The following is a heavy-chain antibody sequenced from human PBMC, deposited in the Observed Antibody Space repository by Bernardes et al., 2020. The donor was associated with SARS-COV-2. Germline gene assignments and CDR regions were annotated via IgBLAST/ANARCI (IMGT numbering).Heavy chain of an antibody. D-gene: IGHD3-3*01. CDR2: IYSGGST. J-gene: IGHJ6*02. V-gene: IGHV3-66*01. CDR1: GFTVSSNY. Sequence: GGSLRLSCAASGFTVSSNYMSWVRQAPGKGLEWVSVIYSGGSTNYADSVKGRFTISRDNSKNTLYLQMNSLRAEDTAVYYCARDPNNYDFWSGYYSGPYGMDVWGQGTTVTVSS. CDR3: ARDPNNYDFWSGYYSGPYGMDV.